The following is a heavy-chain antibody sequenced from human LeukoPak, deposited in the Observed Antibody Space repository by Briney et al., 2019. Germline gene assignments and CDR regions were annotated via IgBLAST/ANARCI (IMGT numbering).Heavy chain of an antibody. CDR2: ISGSGGST. CDR1: GFTFRSYA. CDR3: AKSARGFGELYY. J-gene: IGHJ4*02. Sequence: PGGSLRLSCAASGFTFRSYAMSWVRQAPGKGLEWVSAISGSGGSTYYADSVKGRFTISRDNSKNTLYLQMNSLRAEDTAVFYCAKSARGFGELYYWGQGTLVTVSS. V-gene: IGHV3-23*01. D-gene: IGHD3-10*01.